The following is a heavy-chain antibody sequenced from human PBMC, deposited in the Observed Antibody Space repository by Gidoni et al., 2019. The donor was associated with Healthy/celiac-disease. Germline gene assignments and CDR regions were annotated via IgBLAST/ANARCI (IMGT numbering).Heavy chain of an antibody. V-gene: IGHV3-15*07. Sequence: VQLVESGGRLIKPGGSLSLSCSAYGFTFRNAWMCWVRRSPGKGLDWGGQGPGKGLGWVGRIKSKTDGMTTDYAAPVKGRFTIARDDTKNTLYLQMNSLKTEDTAVYYCTTDRELWLRGGEAFDIWGQGTMVTVSS. J-gene: IGHJ3*02. CDR1: GFTFRNAW. CDR3: TTDRELWLRGGEAFDI. CDR2: IKSKTDGMTT. D-gene: IGHD5-18*01.